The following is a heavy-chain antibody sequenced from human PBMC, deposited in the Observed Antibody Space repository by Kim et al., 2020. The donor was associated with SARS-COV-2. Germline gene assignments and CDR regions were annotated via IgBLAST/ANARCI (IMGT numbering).Heavy chain of an antibody. CDR2: IYYSGST. D-gene: IGHD3-22*01. V-gene: IGHV4-30-4*01. Sequence: SETLSLTCTVSGGSISSGDYYWSWIRQPPGKGLEWIGYIYYSGSTYYNPSLKSRVTISVDTSKNQFSLKLSSVTAADTAVYYCARALTTYYYDSSGYYYYYYYGMDVWGQGTTVTVSS. CDR3: ARALTTYYYDSSGYYYYYYYGMDV. CDR1: GGSISSGDYY. J-gene: IGHJ6*02.